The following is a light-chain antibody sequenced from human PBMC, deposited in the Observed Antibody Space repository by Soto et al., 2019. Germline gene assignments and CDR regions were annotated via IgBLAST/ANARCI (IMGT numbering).Light chain of an antibody. CDR2: EVS. J-gene: IGLJ3*02. CDR3: SSYTSSSTRV. CDR1: SSDVGGYNY. Sequence: QSVLTQPASVSGSPGQLITISCTGTSSDVGGYNYVSWYQQHPGKAPKLMIYEVSNRPSGVSNRFSGSKSGNTASLTISGLQAVDEADYYCSSYTSSSTRVFGGGTKLTVL. V-gene: IGLV2-14*01.